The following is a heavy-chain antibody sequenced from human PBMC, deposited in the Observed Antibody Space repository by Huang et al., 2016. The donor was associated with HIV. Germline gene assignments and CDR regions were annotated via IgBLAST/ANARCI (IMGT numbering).Heavy chain of an antibody. CDR3: ARTAYSYGFRQGYNWFDP. J-gene: IGHJ5*02. CDR2: IIPIYGTA. D-gene: IGHD5-18*01. CDR1: GGTFSSYA. Sequence: QVLLVQSGAEVRKPGSSVKVSCTAFGGTFSSYAIRWVRQAPGQGLGWMGGIIPIYGTANYTQKFQGRVTITVDESTNTGYMELTRLTSEDTAVYYCARTAYSYGFRQGYNWFDPWGQGTPVTVSS. V-gene: IGHV1-69*13.